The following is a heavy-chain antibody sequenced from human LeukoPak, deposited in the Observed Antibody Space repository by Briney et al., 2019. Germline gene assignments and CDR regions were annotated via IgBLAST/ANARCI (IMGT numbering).Heavy chain of an antibody. CDR2: ISGSGGST. J-gene: IGHJ4*02. Sequence: GGSLRLSCAASGFTFDDYGMSWVRQAPGKGLEWVSAISGSGGSTYYADSVKGRFTISRGNSKNTLYLQMNSLRAEDTAVYYCAKDSGYSYEYYFDYWGQGTLVTVSS. CDR1: GFTFDDYG. D-gene: IGHD5-18*01. V-gene: IGHV3-23*01. CDR3: AKDSGYSYEYYFDY.